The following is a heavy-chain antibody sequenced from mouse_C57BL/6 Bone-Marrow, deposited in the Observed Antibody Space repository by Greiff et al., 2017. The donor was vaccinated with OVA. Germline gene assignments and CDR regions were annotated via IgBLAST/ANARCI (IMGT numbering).Heavy chain of an antibody. CDR2: IRSKSNNYAT. CDR1: GFSFNTYA. Sequence: EVQLVESGGGLVQPKGSLKLSCAASGFSFNTYAMNWVRQAPGKGLEWVARIRSKSNNYATYYADSVKDRFTISRDDSESMLYLQMNNLKTEDTAMYYCVRQAFITTVVARSHWYFDVWGTGTTVTVSS. CDR3: VRQAFITTVVARSHWYFDV. V-gene: IGHV10-1*01. J-gene: IGHJ1*03. D-gene: IGHD1-1*01.